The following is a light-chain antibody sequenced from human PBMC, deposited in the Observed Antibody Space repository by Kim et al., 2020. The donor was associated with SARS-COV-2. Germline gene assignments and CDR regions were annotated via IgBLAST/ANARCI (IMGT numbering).Light chain of an antibody. V-gene: IGLV1-40*01. Sequence: VTNSCTGSNSNIGAGFDVHWYQQVPGTAPKLLISDNNNRPSGVPDRISTSKSDTSVSLAISGLQPEDEADYYCQSFDISLSGFVIFGGGTQLTVL. CDR2: DNN. J-gene: IGLJ2*01. CDR3: QSFDISLSGFVI. CDR1: NSNIGAGFD.